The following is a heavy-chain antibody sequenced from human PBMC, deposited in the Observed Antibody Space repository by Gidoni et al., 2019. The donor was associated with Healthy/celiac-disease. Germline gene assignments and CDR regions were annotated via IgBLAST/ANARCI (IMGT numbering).Heavy chain of an antibody. CDR2: IKQDGSEK. CDR3: ARALANY. D-gene: IGHD3-3*02. J-gene: IGHJ4*02. CDR1: GFTFSRYW. V-gene: IGHV3-7*01. Sequence: EVQLVESGGGLVQPGGSLRLSCAASGFTFSRYWMSWVRQAPGKGVEWGANIKQDGSEKDYVDSVKGRFTISRENAKNSLYLQMNSLRAEDTAVYYCARALANYWGQGTLVTVSS.